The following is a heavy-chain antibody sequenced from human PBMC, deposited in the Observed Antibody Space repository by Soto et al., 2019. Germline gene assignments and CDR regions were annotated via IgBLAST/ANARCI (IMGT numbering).Heavy chain of an antibody. J-gene: IGHJ5*02. V-gene: IGHV4-30-2*01. CDR1: GGSISSGGYS. CDR2: IYHSGST. D-gene: IGHD2-21*02. CDR3: ARVAYCGGDCQRGFDP. Sequence: QLQLQESGSGLMKPSQTLSLTCAVSGGSISSGGYSWSWIRQPPGKGLEWIGYIYHSGSTYYNPSLKSRVTISVDRSKNQFSLKLSSVTAADTAVYYCARVAYCGGDCQRGFDPWGQGTLVTVSS.